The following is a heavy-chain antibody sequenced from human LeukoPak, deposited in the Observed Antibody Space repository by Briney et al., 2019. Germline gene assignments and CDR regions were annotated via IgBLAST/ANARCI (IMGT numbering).Heavy chain of an antibody. J-gene: IGHJ6*03. D-gene: IGHD2-8*01. CDR2: IYPDVSDT. V-gene: IGHV5-51*01. CDR3: ARLAFCTNAVCFSNYYYSMDV. Sequence: ESLKISCKGSGYSFTSYWIGWVRQVPGKGLEWMGVIYPDVSDTKYSPSFQGQVTISADKSISTAYLQLSSLKASDTAMYYCARLAFCTNAVCFSNYYYSMDVWGRGTTVTVSS. CDR1: GYSFTSYW.